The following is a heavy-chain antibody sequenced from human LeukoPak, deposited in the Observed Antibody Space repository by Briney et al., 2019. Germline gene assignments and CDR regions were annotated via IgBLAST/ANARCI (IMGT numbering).Heavy chain of an antibody. D-gene: IGHD2/OR15-2a*01. CDR3: AKYVSARGPPYALAV. Sequence: PGGSLRLSCAASGFTFSNYAMSWVRQAPGKGLEWVSTISGSGGSADYADSVKGRFTISRDNSKNTLYLQMNSLRAEDTAVYYCAKYVSARGPPYALAVWGQGTTVTVSS. CDR2: ISGSGGSA. CDR1: GFTFSNYA. V-gene: IGHV3-23*01. J-gene: IGHJ6*02.